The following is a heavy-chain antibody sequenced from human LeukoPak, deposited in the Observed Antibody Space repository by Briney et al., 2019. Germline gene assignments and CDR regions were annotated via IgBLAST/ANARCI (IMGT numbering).Heavy chain of an antibody. CDR3: ARDGSSYAFDI. V-gene: IGHV3-21*01. J-gene: IGHJ3*02. CDR1: GFTFSSYS. CDR2: ISSSSSYI. D-gene: IGHD6-13*01. Sequence: GGSLRLSCAASGFTFSSYSMNWVRQAPGKGLEWVSSISSSSSYIYYADSVKGRFTISRDNAKNSLYLQMNSLRAEDTAVYYCARDGSSYAFDIWGQGTMATVSS.